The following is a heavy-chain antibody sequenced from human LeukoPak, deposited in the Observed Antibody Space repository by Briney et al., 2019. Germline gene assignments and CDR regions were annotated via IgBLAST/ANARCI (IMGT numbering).Heavy chain of an antibody. V-gene: IGHV4-34*01. CDR1: GGSFSGYY. Sequence: SETLSLTCAVYGGSFSGYYWSWIRQPPGKGLEWIGEINHSGSTNYNPSLKSRVTISVDTSKNQFSLKLSSVTAADTAVYYCARSSYYDSINWGQGTLVTVSS. CDR3: ARSSYYDSIN. J-gene: IGHJ4*02. CDR2: INHSGST. D-gene: IGHD3-22*01.